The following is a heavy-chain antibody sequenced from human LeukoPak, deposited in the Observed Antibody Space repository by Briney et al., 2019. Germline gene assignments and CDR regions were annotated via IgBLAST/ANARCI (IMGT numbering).Heavy chain of an antibody. V-gene: IGHV3-30*18. D-gene: IGHD2-15*01. J-gene: IGHJ4*02. Sequence: GGSLRLSCAASGFTFSSHGIHWVRQAPGKGLEWVAVISYAGSDKYYADSVKGRFTISRDNSKNTLYLQMNSLRAEDTAVYYCAKGGGGSSFDFWGQGTLVTVSS. CDR2: ISYAGSDK. CDR3: AKGGGGSSFDF. CDR1: GFTFSSHG.